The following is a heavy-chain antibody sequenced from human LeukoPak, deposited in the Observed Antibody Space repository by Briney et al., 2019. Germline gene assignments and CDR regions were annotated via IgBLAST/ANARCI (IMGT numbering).Heavy chain of an antibody. CDR2: IYTSGST. Sequence: SETLSLTCTVSGGSISSGSYYWSWIRQPAGKGLEWIGRIYTSGSTNYNPSLKSRVTMSVDTSKNQFSLKLSSVTAADTAVYYCARDRGFGELSYWGQGTLVTVSS. CDR3: ARDRGFGELSY. CDR1: GGSISSGSYY. J-gene: IGHJ4*02. V-gene: IGHV4-61*02. D-gene: IGHD3-10*01.